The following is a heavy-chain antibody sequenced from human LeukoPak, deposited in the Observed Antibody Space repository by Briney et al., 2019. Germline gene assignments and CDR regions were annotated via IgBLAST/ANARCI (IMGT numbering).Heavy chain of an antibody. CDR3: ARAPMSYDSSGFGGAFDI. CDR1: GFTFSNYA. J-gene: IGHJ3*02. V-gene: IGHV3-30-3*01. CDR2: ISYDGTNK. Sequence: GGSLRLSCAASGFTFSNYAMHWVRPAPGKGLEWVAVISYDGTNKYYADSVKGRFTLSRDNSKNTMYLQMNSLRAEDTAMYYCARAPMSYDSSGFGGAFDIWGQGTMVTVSS. D-gene: IGHD3-22*01.